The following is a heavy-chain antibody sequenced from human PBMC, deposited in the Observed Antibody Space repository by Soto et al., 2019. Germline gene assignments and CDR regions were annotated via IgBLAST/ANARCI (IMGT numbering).Heavy chain of an antibody. CDR2: ISAAGGNI. CDR1: GFSFSSFA. V-gene: IGHV3-21*01. CDR3: ARESGDWPLNWFDP. Sequence: PGGSLRLSCAASGFSFSSFAMSWVRQAPGKGLAWVASISAAGGNIFYADSVKGRFTISRDNAKNTLYLQMNGLTAEDTAVYYCARESGDWPLNWFDPWGLGTLVTVSS. J-gene: IGHJ5*02. D-gene: IGHD2-21*02.